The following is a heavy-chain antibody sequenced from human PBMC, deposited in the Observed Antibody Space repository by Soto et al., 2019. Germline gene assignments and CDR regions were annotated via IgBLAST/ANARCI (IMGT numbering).Heavy chain of an antibody. CDR3: AKDTPIGGWPQYFDY. D-gene: IGHD6-19*01. CDR1: GFSFSDYS. Sequence: GGSLRLSCLASGFSFSDYSMSWVRQDPGKGLEWVSAIIGSGGTTYYGDSVKGRFTISRDNSKNTLYLQMNSLRAEDTAVYYCAKDTPIGGWPQYFDYWGQGTLVTVSS. V-gene: IGHV3-23*01. J-gene: IGHJ4*02. CDR2: IIGSGGTT.